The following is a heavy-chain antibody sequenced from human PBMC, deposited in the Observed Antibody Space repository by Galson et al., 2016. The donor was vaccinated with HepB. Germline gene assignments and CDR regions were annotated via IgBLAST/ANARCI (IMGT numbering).Heavy chain of an antibody. J-gene: IGHJ3*01. D-gene: IGHD1-1*01. CDR3: ARFPTAFCAFDL. Sequence: PALVKPTQTLTLTCTFSGFSLTTSGMCVTWIRQPPGKALEWLARIDWDDDKYYSASLTPRLTISKDISTNQVVLTMTNMDPVATATYYCARFPTAFCAFDLWGQGTMVTVSS. V-gene: IGHV2-70*11. CDR2: IDWDDDK. CDR1: GFSLTTSGMC.